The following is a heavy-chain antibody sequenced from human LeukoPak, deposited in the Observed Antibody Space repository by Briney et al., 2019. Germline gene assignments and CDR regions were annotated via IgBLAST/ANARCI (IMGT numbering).Heavy chain of an antibody. J-gene: IGHJ3*02. D-gene: IGHD6-13*01. CDR3: ASSRAYSSSRYWAFDI. CDR2: INPNSGGT. CDR1: GYTFTGYY. Sequence: ASVKVSCKASGYTFTGYYMHWVRQAPGQGLEWMGWINPNSGGTNYAQKFQGRVTMTRDTSISTAYMELSRLRSDDTAVYCCASSRAYSSSRYWAFDIWGQGTMVTVSS. V-gene: IGHV1-2*02.